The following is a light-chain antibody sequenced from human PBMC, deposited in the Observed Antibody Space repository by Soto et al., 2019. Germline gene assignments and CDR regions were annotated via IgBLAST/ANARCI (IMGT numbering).Light chain of an antibody. J-gene: IGLJ1*01. CDR1: SSDVGGYNS. Sequence: QSALTQPPSASGSPGQSVTISCTGTSSDVGGYNSVSWFQQHPGKPPKLMIYEVTKRPSGVPDRFSGSKSGNTASLTVSGLQAEDEAEYYCSSSAGNNNYVFGTGTKLTVL. V-gene: IGLV2-8*01. CDR3: SSSAGNNNYV. CDR2: EVT.